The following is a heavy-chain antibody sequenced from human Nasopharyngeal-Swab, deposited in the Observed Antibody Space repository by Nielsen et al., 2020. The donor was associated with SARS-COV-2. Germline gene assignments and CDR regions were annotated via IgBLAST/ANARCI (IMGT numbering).Heavy chain of an antibody. CDR2: ISSSDSTT. D-gene: IGHD6-19*01. Sequence: RQCPGKGLEWVSYISSSDSTTYYADSVKGRFTISRDNAKNSLYLQMNSLRVEDTGVYYCARADSSGWFFSDWGRGTLVTVSS. V-gene: IGHV3-48*03. J-gene: IGHJ4*02. CDR3: ARADSSGWFFSD.